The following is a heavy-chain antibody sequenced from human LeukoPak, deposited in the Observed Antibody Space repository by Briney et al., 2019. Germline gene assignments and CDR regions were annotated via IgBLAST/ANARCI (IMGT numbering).Heavy chain of an antibody. V-gene: IGHV4-39*01. CDR1: GGSISSSSYY. CDR3: ARHESSGWYFRGHAFDI. J-gene: IGHJ3*02. D-gene: IGHD6-19*01. CDR2: IYYSGST. Sequence: SETLSLTCTVSGGSISSSSYYWGWIRQPPGKGPEWIGSIYYSGSTYYNPSLKSRVTISVDTSKNQFSLKLSSVTAADTAVYYCARHESSGWYFRGHAFDIWGQGTMVTVSS.